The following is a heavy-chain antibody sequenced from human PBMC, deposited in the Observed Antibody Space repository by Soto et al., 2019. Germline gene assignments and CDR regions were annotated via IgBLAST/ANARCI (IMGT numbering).Heavy chain of an antibody. CDR3: ARFPKLGYCISTSCYVGFDP. CDR1: GYTFTSYD. J-gene: IGHJ5*02. D-gene: IGHD2-2*01. Sequence: ASVKVSCKASGYTFTSYDINWVRQATGQGLEWMGWMNPNSGNTGYAQKFQGRVTMTRNTSISTAYMELSSLRSEDTAVYYCARFPKLGYCISTSCYVGFDPWCQGPLVTVSS. V-gene: IGHV1-8*01. CDR2: MNPNSGNT.